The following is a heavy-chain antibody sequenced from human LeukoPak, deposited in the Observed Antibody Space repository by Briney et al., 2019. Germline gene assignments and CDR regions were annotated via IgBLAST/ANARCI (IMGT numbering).Heavy chain of an antibody. V-gene: IGHV3-23*01. Sequence: GGSLRLCCAASGFTFSTYAMNWVRQAPGKGLEWVSSINGRGGSTNYADSVKGRFTISRDNSKNTLYLQMNSLRAEDTAVYYCANDYRSGSFHDFWGQGTLVTVSS. CDR2: INGRGGST. D-gene: IGHD3-10*01. CDR3: ANDYRSGSFHDF. CDR1: GFTFSTYA. J-gene: IGHJ4*02.